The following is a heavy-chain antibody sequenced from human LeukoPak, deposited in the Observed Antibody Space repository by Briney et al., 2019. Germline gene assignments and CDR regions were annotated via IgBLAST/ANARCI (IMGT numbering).Heavy chain of an antibody. CDR3: ARPTGYRSGWYSKPFDY. D-gene: IGHD6-19*01. CDR1: GGTFSSYA. Sequence: ASVKVSCKASGGTFSSYAISWVRQAPGQGLEWMGGIIPIFGTANYAQKFQGRVTITADESTSTAYMELSSLRSEDTAVYYCARPTGYRSGWYSKPFDYWGQGTLVTVSS. J-gene: IGHJ4*02. CDR2: IIPIFGTA. V-gene: IGHV1-69*13.